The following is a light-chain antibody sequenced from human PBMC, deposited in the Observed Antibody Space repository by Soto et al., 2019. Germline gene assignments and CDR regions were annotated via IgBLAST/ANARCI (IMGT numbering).Light chain of an antibody. J-gene: IGKJ4*01. CDR1: QGISNY. Sequence: DIQMTQSPSSLSASVGDRVTITCRASQGISNYLAWYQQKPGKVPKLLIYAASTLQSGVPSRFSGSGSETEFTLTISSLQSEDFAVYYCQQYDYWPVFGGGTKVDIK. CDR2: AAS. V-gene: IGKV1-27*01. CDR3: QQYDYWPV.